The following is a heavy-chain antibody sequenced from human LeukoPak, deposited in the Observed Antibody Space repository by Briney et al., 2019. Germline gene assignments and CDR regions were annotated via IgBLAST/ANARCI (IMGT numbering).Heavy chain of an antibody. J-gene: IGHJ4*02. V-gene: IGHV1-69*06. CDR3: ARVARGGTDY. CDR2: IIPIFGTA. Sequence: EASVKVSCKASGGTFSTYAITWVRQAPGQGLEWMGGIIPIFGTANYAQKFQGRVTITADKSTSTAYMELSSLRSEDTAVYYCARVARGGTDYWGQGTLVTVSS. CDR1: GGTFSTYA. D-gene: IGHD1-1*01.